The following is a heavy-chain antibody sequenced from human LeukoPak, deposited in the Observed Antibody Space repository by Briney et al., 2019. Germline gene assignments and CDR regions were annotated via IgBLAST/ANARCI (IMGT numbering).Heavy chain of an antibody. CDR3: ASRFGDTSGYFDY. CDR2: IYHSGST. J-gene: IGHJ4*02. CDR1: GGSISSSNW. D-gene: IGHD3-10*01. Sequence: SETLSLTCAVSGGSISSSNWWSWVRQPPGKGLEWIGEIYHSGSTNYNPSLKSRVTISVDKSKNQFSQKLSSVTAADTAVYYCASRFGDTSGYFDYWGQGTLVTVSS. V-gene: IGHV4-4*02.